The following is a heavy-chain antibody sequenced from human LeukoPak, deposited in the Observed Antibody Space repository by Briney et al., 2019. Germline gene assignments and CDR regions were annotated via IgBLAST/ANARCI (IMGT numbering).Heavy chain of an antibody. V-gene: IGHV3-64*01. CDR2: ISSNGDST. D-gene: IGHD6-13*01. CDR1: GFTFSSYA. Sequence: GGSLRLSCAASGFTFSSYAIHWVRQAPGKGLEYVSGISSNGDSTYYANSVKGRFTISRDNSKNTLYLQMGSLRAEDMAVYYCARDRGSSWLRGVDYWGQGTLVTVSP. CDR3: ARDRGSSWLRGVDY. J-gene: IGHJ4*02.